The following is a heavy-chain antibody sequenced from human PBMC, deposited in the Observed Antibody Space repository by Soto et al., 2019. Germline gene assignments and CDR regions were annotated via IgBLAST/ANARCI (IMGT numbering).Heavy chain of an antibody. CDR1: GGTFSSYA. CDR2: IIPIFGTA. V-gene: IGHV1-69*13. Sequence: SVKVSCKASGGTFSSYAISWVRQAPGQGLEWMGGIIPIFGTANYAQKFQGRVTITADESTSTAYMELSSLRSEDTAVYYCARAGNYDILTGPNDYWGQGTLVTVSS. J-gene: IGHJ4*02. D-gene: IGHD3-9*01. CDR3: ARAGNYDILTGPNDY.